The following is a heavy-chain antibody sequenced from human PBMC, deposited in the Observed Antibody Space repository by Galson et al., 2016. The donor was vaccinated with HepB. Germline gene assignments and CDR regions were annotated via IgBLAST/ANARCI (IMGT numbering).Heavy chain of an antibody. D-gene: IGHD2-15*01. CDR3: ATLAATGAFDI. CDR1: GFTFSNYG. CDR2: MSYDGNKK. V-gene: IGHV3-30*03. J-gene: IGHJ3*02. Sequence: SLRLSCAASGFTFSNYGMHWVRQAPGEGLEWVAVMSYDGNKKYYADSAKGRFTISRDVSKNTLSLQMNSLRPEDTAVYYCATLAATGAFDIWGQGTMVTVSS.